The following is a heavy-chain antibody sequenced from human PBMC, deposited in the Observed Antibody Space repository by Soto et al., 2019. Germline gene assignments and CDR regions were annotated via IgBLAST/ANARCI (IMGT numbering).Heavy chain of an antibody. D-gene: IGHD6-19*01. Sequence: PGGSLRLSCAASGFTFSSYAMNWVRQTQERGLEWVSSISSTSSYTHYADSVKGRFTISRDNANNSLFLQMNSLRAEDTAVYHCARDLALAGNYWGQGPLVTVSS. V-gene: IGHV3-21*01. CDR1: GFTFSSYA. CDR2: ISSTSSYT. J-gene: IGHJ4*02. CDR3: ARDLALAGNY.